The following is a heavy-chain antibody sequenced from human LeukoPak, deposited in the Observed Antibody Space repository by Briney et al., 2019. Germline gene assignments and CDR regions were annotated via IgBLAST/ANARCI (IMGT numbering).Heavy chain of an antibody. CDR1: GFTFSSYA. CDR2: ISYDGSNK. CDR3: ARGKWELPFDY. Sequence: GGSLRLSCAASGFTFSSYAMHWVRQAPGKGLEWVAVISYDGSNKYYADSVKGRFTISRDNSKNTLYLQMNSLRAEDTAVYYCARGKWELPFDYWGQGTLVTVSP. D-gene: IGHD1-26*01. V-gene: IGHV3-30-3*01. J-gene: IGHJ4*02.